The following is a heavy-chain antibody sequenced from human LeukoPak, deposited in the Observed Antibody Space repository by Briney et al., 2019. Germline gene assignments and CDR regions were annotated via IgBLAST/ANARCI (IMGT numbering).Heavy chain of an antibody. CDR1: GFTFTISG. CDR3: VKDGEWTFDI. CDR2: IGRDATTK. V-gene: IGHV3-30*02. Sequence: GGSLRLSCAASGFTFTISGMHWVRQAPGEGLEWVAFIGRDATTKYYADSVKGRSTISGDSSYNTAFLQMNSLRPEDTAIYYCVKDGEWTFDIWGQGTMVTVSS. D-gene: IGHD3-3*01. J-gene: IGHJ3*02.